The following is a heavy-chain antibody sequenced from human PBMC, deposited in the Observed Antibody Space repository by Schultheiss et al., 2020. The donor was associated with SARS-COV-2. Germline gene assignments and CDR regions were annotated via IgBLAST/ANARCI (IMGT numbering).Heavy chain of an antibody. J-gene: IGHJ6*02. CDR3: ARNRGQRVTDYYYYGMDV. Sequence: SQTLSLTCTVSGGSISSSSYYWGWIRQPPGKGLEWIGYIYYSGSTNYNPSLKSRVTISVDTSKNQFSLKLSSVTAADTAVYYCARNRGQRVTDYYYYGMDVWGQGTTVTVSS. CDR1: GGSISSSSYY. CDR2: IYYSGST. D-gene: IGHD2-21*02. V-gene: IGHV4-61*05.